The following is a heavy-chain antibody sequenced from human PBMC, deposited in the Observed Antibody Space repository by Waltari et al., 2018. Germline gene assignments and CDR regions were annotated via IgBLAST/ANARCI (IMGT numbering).Heavy chain of an antibody. CDR3: ARDVGSGWFDS. V-gene: IGHV3-7*01. D-gene: IGHD3-3*01. CDR2: IKEDESDN. CDR1: GFTFSNRW. Sequence: EVQLVESGGGLVQPEGSLRLSCVVSGFTFSNRWISWVRQAPGKGLEWVANIKEDESDNNFAYSVRGRLTISRDNARNTVYLHMYSLRVEDTAAYFCARDVGSGWFDSWGQGTLVTVSS. J-gene: IGHJ5*01.